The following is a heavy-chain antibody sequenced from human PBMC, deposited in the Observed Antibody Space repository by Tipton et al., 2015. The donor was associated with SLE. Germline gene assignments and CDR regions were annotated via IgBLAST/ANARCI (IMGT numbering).Heavy chain of an antibody. V-gene: IGHV3-15*01. CDR3: TTDSAMVDATDY. CDR1: GFTFSNAW. Sequence: SLRLSCAASGFTFSNAWMSWVRQAPGKGLEWVGRIKSKTDGGTTDYAAPVKGRFTISRDDSRNTVYLQMNSLKTEDTAMYYCTTDSAMVDATDYWGQGTLVTVSS. CDR2: IKSKTDGGTT. J-gene: IGHJ4*02. D-gene: IGHD4/OR15-4a*01.